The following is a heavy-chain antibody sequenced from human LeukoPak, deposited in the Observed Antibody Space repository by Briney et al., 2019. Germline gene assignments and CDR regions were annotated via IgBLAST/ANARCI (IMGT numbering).Heavy chain of an antibody. V-gene: IGHV1-18*01. CDR3: ARDRDSSAPYDAFDI. D-gene: IGHD3-22*01. CDR1: AYTFSSYG. J-gene: IGHJ3*02. Sequence: ASVKVSFKASAYTFSSYGISWVRQAPGQGLEWMGWISGYNGNTHYPQKLKGRVTMTTATSTATAYMELRSLRSDDTAVYYCARDRDSSAPYDAFDIWGQGTMVTASS. CDR2: ISGYNGNT.